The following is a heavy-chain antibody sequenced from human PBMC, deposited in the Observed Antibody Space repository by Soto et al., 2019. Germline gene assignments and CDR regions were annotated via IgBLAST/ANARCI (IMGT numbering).Heavy chain of an antibody. CDR1: GFTFSSYG. D-gene: IGHD2-2*01. CDR3: ASFTEIVVVPAAMPLP. CDR2: ISYDGSNK. Sequence: GGSLRLSCAASGFTFSSYGMHWVRQAPGKGLEWVAVISYDGSNKYYADSVKGRFTISRDNSKNTLYLQMNSLRAEDTAVYYCASFTEIVVVPAAMPLPWGQGTLVTVSS. J-gene: IGHJ5*02. V-gene: IGHV3-30*03.